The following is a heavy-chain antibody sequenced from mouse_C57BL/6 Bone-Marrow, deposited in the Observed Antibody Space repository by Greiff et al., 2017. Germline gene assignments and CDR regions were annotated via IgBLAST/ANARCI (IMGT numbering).Heavy chain of an antibody. CDR3: TTYHIYYCGRIYEGYALDY. CDR1: GFNIKDYY. D-gene: IGHD1-1*01. J-gene: IGHJ4*01. CDR2: IDPEDGDT. Sequence: EVQLQQSGAELVRPGASVKLSCTASGFNIKDYYMHWVKQRPEQGLEWIGRIDPEDGDTEYAPKFQGKATMTADKSSNTAYLQLSSLTSEDTAVYYCTTYHIYYCGRIYEGYALDYWGQGTSVTVSS. V-gene: IGHV14-1*01.